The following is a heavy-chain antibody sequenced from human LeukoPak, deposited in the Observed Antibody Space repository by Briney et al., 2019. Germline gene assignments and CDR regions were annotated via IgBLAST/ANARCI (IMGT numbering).Heavy chain of an antibody. Sequence: ASVTVSCKASGYTFTSYYMHWVRQAPGQGLEWMGIINPSGGSTSYAQKFQGRVTMTRDTSTSTVYMELRSLRSDDTAVYYCARFVGLDYYMDVWGKGTTVTISS. D-gene: IGHD3-16*01. CDR2: INPSGGST. CDR3: ARFVGLDYYMDV. V-gene: IGHV1-46*01. CDR1: GYTFTSYY. J-gene: IGHJ6*03.